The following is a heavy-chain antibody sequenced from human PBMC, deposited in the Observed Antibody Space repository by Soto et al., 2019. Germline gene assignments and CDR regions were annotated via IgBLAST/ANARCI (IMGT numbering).Heavy chain of an antibody. V-gene: IGHV6-1*01. D-gene: IGHD3-9*01. CDR2: TYYRSRWYN. J-gene: IGHJ5*02. CDR1: GDSFSSNSAA. Sequence: SQTLSLTCAISGDSFSSNSAAWNWIRQSPSRGLEWLGRTYYRSRWYNDYAVSVKSRVTINPDTSKNQFSLQLNSVTPEDTAVYYCARDHTFYDILTGYSTNWFDPWGQGTLVTVSS. CDR3: ARDHTFYDILTGYSTNWFDP.